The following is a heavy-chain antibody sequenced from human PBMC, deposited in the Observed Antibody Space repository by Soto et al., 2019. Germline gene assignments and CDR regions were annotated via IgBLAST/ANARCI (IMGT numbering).Heavy chain of an antibody. CDR3: AKDLYSNYGDAFDI. D-gene: IGHD4-4*01. V-gene: IGHV3-9*01. Sequence: GGSLRLSCAASGFTFDDYAMHWVRQAPGKGLEWVSGISWNSDNIGYADSVKGRFTISRDNVKNSLYLQMNSLRAEDTALYYCAKDLYSNYGDAFDIWGQGTMVTVSS. J-gene: IGHJ3*02. CDR1: GFTFDDYA. CDR2: ISWNSDNI.